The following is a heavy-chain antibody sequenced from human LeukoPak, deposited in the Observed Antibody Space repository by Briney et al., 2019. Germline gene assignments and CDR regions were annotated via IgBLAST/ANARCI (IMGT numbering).Heavy chain of an antibody. V-gene: IGHV4-38-2*02. CDR3: ARDAPRGWGDQGLDY. J-gene: IGHJ4*01. CDR2: IYHSGST. Sequence: PSETLSLTCSVSGYSISSGYHWGWIRQSPGKGLAWIGSIYHSGSTYYNPSLRSRVTISVDTSKNQFSLKLTSVTAADTAVYYCARDAPRGWGDQGLDYWGQESWSPSPQ. D-gene: IGHD3-16*01. CDR1: GYSISSGYH.